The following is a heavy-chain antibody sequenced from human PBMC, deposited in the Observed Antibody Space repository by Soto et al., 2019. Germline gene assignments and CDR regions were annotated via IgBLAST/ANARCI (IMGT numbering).Heavy chain of an antibody. V-gene: IGHV3-66*01. D-gene: IGHD4-17*01. CDR3: ARATVTKAPDY. CDR1: GFTFSNAW. J-gene: IGHJ4*02. CDR2: IYSGGST. Sequence: GGSLRLSCAASGFTFSNAWINWVRQAPGKGLEWVSVIYSGGSTYYADSVKGRFTISRDNSKNTLYLQMNSLRAEDTAVYYCARATVTKAPDYWGQGTLVTVSS.